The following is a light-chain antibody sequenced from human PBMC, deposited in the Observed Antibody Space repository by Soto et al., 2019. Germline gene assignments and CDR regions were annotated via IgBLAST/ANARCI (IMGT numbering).Light chain of an antibody. CDR2: AAS. CDR3: QQSYSSPLT. Sequence: DIQMTQSPSSLSASVGDRVTITCRASQSINTYLNWYQQKPGKAPNLLIYAASSLQSGVPSRLSGSGSGTDFTLSISSLQPEDFATYYCQQSYSSPLTFGGGTKVEIK. J-gene: IGKJ4*01. CDR1: QSINTY. V-gene: IGKV1-39*01.